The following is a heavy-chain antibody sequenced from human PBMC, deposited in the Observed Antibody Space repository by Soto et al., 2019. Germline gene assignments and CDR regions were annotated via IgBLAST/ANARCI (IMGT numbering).Heavy chain of an antibody. CDR1: GGSFSGYY. CDR2: INHSGST. CDR3: ASIRGCSGYDARNFDY. V-gene: IGHV4-34*01. Sequence: SETLSLTCAVYGGSFSGYYWSWIRQLPGKGLEWIGEINHSGSTNYNPSLKSRVTISVDTSKNQFSLKLSSVTAADTAVYYCASIRGCSGYDARNFDYWGQGTLVTVSS. J-gene: IGHJ4*02. D-gene: IGHD5-12*01.